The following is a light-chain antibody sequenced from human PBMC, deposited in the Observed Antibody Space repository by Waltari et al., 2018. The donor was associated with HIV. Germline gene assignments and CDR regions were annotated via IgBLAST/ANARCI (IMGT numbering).Light chain of an antibody. J-gene: IGLJ2*01. Sequence: SSGLVQPTSVSVSPGETARIPCSGDTVGDTFTSWYHQTPGQSPVLVIYQDTKRPSGIPERFSGSNSDNTATLTIAGTQAVDEGDYYCQSWENGQLVFGRGTRLTVL. CDR3: QSWENGQLV. CDR2: QDT. V-gene: IGLV3-1*01. CDR1: TVGDTF.